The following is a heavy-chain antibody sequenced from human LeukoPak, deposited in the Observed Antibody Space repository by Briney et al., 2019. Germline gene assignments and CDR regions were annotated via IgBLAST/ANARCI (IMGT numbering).Heavy chain of an antibody. CDR3: ARVPAAVHPNWFDP. V-gene: IGHV4-59*01. CDR2: IYYSGST. J-gene: IGHJ5*02. CDR1: GGSISSYY. Sequence: SETLSLTCTVSGGSISSYYWSWIRQPPGKGLEWIGYIYYSGSTNYNPSLKSRVTISVDTSKNRFSLKLSSVTAADTAVYYCARVPAAVHPNWFDPWGQGTLVTVSS. D-gene: IGHD2-2*01.